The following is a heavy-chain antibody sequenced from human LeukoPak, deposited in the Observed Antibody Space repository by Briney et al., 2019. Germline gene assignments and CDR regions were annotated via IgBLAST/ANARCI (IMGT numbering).Heavy chain of an antibody. CDR2: IRYDGSNK. J-gene: IGHJ4*02. CDR1: GFTFSSYG. CDR3: AKGSYSGDSSPTGDDY. Sequence: PGGSLRLSCAASGFTFSSYGMHWVRQAPGKGLEWVAFIRYDGSNKYYADSVKGRFTISRDSSKNTLWLHMTSLRAEDTAIYYCAKGSYSGDSSPTGDDYWGQGTLVTVSS. D-gene: IGHD3-10*01. V-gene: IGHV3-30*02.